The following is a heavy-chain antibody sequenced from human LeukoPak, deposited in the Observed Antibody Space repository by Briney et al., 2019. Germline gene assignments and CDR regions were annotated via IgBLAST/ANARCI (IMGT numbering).Heavy chain of an antibody. D-gene: IGHD6-13*01. CDR3: ARAAAGRAYYHYGMDV. CDR2: LQSDGTP. J-gene: IGHJ6*02. Sequence: GGSLRLSCAASGFTFSSYSMNWVRQAPGKGLEWVSILQSDGTPSYAGSVKGRFAISRDISKNTLDLQMNSLRADDTAVYYCARAAAGRAYYHYGMDVWGQGTTVTVSS. V-gene: IGHV3-53*01. CDR1: GFTFSSYS.